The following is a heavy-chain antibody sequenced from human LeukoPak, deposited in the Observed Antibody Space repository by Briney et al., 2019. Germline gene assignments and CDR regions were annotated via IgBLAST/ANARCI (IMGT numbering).Heavy chain of an antibody. D-gene: IGHD3-22*01. J-gene: IGHJ4*02. CDR1: GGSISSYY. Sequence: KPSETLSLTCTVSGGSISSYYWSWIRQPPGKGLEWIGYIYYSGSTNYNPSLKSRVTISVDTSKNQFSLKLTSVTAADTAVYYCAREMNYQDSTGYYLHYLDYWGQGTLVTVSS. CDR2: IYYSGST. V-gene: IGHV4-59*01. CDR3: AREMNYQDSTGYYLHYLDY.